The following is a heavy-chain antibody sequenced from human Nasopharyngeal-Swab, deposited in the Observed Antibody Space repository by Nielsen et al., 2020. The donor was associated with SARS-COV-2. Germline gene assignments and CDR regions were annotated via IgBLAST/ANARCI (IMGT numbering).Heavy chain of an antibody. CDR3: ARSAVGIRGVLDK. J-gene: IGHJ3*02. D-gene: IGHD3-10*01. V-gene: IGHV3-7*01. Sequence: GESLKISCAVSGFNFSSYSMSWVRQAPGKGLEWLATIKQGGSETFYVASVKGRFTISSDDSKNSVYLQINSLRAEDTAVYYCARSAVGIRGVLDKWGPGTKVTVSP. CDR1: GFNFSSYS. CDR2: IKQGGSET.